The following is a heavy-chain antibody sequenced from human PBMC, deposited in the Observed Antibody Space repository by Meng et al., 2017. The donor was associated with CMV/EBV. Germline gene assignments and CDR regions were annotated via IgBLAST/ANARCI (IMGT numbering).Heavy chain of an antibody. Sequence: ASVKVPCKASGYTFTGYYMHWVRQAPGQGLEWMGWINPNSGGTNYAQKFQGRVTMTRDTSISTAYMELSRLRSDDTAVYYCARDGGRYCSSTSCYYGMDVWGQGTTVTVSS. CDR3: ARDGGRYCSSTSCYYGMDV. CDR1: GYTFTGYY. CDR2: INPNSGGT. D-gene: IGHD2-2*01. V-gene: IGHV1-2*02. J-gene: IGHJ6*02.